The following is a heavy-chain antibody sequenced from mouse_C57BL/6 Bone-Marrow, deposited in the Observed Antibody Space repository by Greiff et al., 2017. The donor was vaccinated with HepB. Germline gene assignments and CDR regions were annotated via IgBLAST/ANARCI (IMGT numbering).Heavy chain of an antibody. CDR2: ISSGSSTI. V-gene: IGHV5-17*01. CDR1: GFTFSDYG. D-gene: IGHD2-1*01. Sequence: EVQLVESGGGLVKPGGSLKLSCAASGFTFSDYGMHWVRQAPEKGLEWVAYISSGSSTIYYADTVKGRFTISRDNAKNTLFLQMTSLRAEDTAMYYCAWKIYDGNYLSGYFDVWGTGTTVTVSS. J-gene: IGHJ1*03. CDR3: AWKIYDGNYLSGYFDV.